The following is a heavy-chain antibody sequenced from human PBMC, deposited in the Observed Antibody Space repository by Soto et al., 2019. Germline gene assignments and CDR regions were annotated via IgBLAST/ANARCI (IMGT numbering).Heavy chain of an antibody. Sequence: DVQLVESGGGLVQPGRSLRLSCAASGFTFDDYAMHWVRRVPGKGLECVSSISWNSNIIGYADSVKGRFTISRDNAKNSLYLQMNSLRPEDTALYYCAKGGPDGFCSGGRCYFDYWGQGTLVTVSS. CDR1: GFTFDDYA. CDR3: AKGGPDGFCSGGRCYFDY. V-gene: IGHV3-9*01. D-gene: IGHD2-15*01. J-gene: IGHJ4*02. CDR2: ISWNSNII.